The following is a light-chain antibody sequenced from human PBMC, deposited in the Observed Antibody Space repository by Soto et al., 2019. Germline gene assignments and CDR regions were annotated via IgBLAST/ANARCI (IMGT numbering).Light chain of an antibody. CDR3: QHHSNSPT. J-gene: IGKJ4*01. CDR1: QSGKYF. CDR2: DAS. Sequence: QSPATQSLSPGERATLYFTTKQSGKYFLGCYQQRGGPSPRLIMYDASNRATGIPARFSGRGCGKVFTLTISSLADEDFAVYYCQHHSNSPTFGEGTKVDIK. V-gene: IGKV3-11*01.